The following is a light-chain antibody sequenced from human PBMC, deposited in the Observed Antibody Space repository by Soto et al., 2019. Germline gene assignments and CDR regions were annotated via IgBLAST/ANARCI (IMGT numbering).Light chain of an antibody. CDR2: DVS. J-gene: IGLJ1*01. CDR3: SSYTPSATPFV. V-gene: IGLV2-14*03. Sequence: QSALTQPASVSGSPGQSITISCTGTSNDVGGYNFVSWYQQHPGKAPKLIIYDVSNRPSGVSNRFSGSKSGNTASLTISGLQAEDEADYYCSSYTPSATPFVFGTGTKVTVL. CDR1: SNDVGGYNF.